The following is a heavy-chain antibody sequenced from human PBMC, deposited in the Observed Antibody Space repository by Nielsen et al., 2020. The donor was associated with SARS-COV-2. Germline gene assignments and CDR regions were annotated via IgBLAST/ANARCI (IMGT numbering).Heavy chain of an antibody. CDR2: IYYSGST. CDR1: GGSISSYY. Sequence: SETLSLTCTVSGGSISSYYWRWIRQPPGKGLEWIGYIYYSGSTNYNPSLKSRVTLSVDTSKNQFSLKLSSVTAADTAVYYCATGPRDYDFWSGYYNYGMDVWGQVTTVTVSS. V-gene: IGHV4-59*01. J-gene: IGHJ6*02. D-gene: IGHD3-3*01. CDR3: ATGPRDYDFWSGYYNYGMDV.